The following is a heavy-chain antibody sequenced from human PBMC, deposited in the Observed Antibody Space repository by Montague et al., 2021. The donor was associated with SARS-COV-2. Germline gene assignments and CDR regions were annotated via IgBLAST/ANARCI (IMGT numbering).Heavy chain of an antibody. CDR1: GGSFSDYF. V-gene: IGHV4-34*01. Sequence: SETLSLTCAVYGGSFSDYFWTWIRQPPGKGLEWIGEINHRGTSNYNPSFKSRVSISVDTSKNQLSLTLTSVTAADTAVYYCATQEDPSGWIPGPFDFWGQGTLLSVSS. CDR2: INHRGTS. D-gene: IGHD6-19*01. J-gene: IGHJ4*02. CDR3: ATQEDPSGWIPGPFDF.